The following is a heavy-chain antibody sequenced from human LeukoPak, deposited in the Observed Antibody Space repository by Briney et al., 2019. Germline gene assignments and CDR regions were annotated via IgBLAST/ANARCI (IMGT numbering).Heavy chain of an antibody. CDR1: GGSISSGTYY. CDR2: IFHSGTT. CDR3: ARERGVVGAPAAPFDF. Sequence: SQTLSLTCTVSGGSISSGTYYWSWIRQPPGKGLEWIGYIFHSGTTYYSPSLKSRVTMSVDRSKNQFFLELDSVTAADTALYYCARERGVVGAPAAPFDFWGQGALVTVSS. D-gene: IGHD1-26*01. J-gene: IGHJ4*02. V-gene: IGHV4-30-2*01.